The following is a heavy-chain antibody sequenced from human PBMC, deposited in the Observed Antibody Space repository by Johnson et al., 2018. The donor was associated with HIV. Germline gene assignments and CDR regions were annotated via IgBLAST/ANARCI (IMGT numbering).Heavy chain of an antibody. Sequence: QVQLVESGGGVVQPGRSLRLSCAASGFTFSSYGMHWVRQAPGKGLEWVAVISFDGSEKYYVDSVKGRFTISRDNAKNSLYLQMNSLRAEDTAVYYCARVLRLPRLGAFDIWGQGTMVTVSS. CDR1: GFTFSSYG. CDR3: ARVLRLPRLGAFDI. J-gene: IGHJ3*02. CDR2: ISFDGSEK. V-gene: IGHV3-30*03. D-gene: IGHD5-12*01.